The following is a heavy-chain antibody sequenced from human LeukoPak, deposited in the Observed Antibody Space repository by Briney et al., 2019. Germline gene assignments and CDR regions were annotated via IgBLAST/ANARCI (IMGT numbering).Heavy chain of an antibody. CDR2: IYSDAST. CDR3: TREAGATDY. V-gene: IGHV3-66*01. J-gene: IGHJ4*02. D-gene: IGHD1-26*01. Sequence: PGGSLRLSCAVSGFTVSSSYMSWVRQAPGKGLEWVSIIYSDASTYYADSVKGRFSISRDNSKNILYLQMNTLRAEDTALYYCTREAGATDYWGQGTLVTVSS. CDR1: GFTVSSSY.